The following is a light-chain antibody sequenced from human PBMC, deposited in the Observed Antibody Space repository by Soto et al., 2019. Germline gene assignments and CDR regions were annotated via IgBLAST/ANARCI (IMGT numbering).Light chain of an antibody. Sequence: QSVLTQPPSVSGAPGQRVTISCTGSSSNIGAGYDVHWYQQLPGTAPKLLIYGNSNRPSGVPDRFSGSKSGTSASLAITGLQAADEAHYYCQSYDSSLSGDVVFGRGTKLTVL. CDR3: QSYDSSLSGDVV. CDR2: GNS. CDR1: SSNIGAGYD. V-gene: IGLV1-40*01. J-gene: IGLJ2*01.